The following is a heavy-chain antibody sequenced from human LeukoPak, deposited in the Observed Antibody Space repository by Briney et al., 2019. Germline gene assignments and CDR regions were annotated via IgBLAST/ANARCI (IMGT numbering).Heavy chain of an antibody. CDR1: GYNLTELS. J-gene: IGHJ3*02. V-gene: IGHV1-24*01. D-gene: IGHD3-9*01. CDR2: FDPEDGET. Sequence: ASVKVSCKVSGYNLTELSMHWVRQAPGKGLEWMGGFDPEDGETIYAQKFQGRVTMTEDTSTDTAYMELSSLRSEDTAVYYCATVNTIFSLSAFDIWGQGTMVTVSS. CDR3: ATVNTIFSLSAFDI.